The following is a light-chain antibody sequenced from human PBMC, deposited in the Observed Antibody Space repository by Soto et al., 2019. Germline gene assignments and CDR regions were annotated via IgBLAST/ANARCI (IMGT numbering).Light chain of an antibody. CDR1: NSDVGAYNY. CDR2: DVS. V-gene: IGLV2-11*01. J-gene: IGLJ1*01. Sequence: QSALTQPRSVSGSPGQAVTLSCTGTNSDVGAYNYVSWYRQHPDKAPKLIIYDVSKRPSGVPDRFSGSKSGNTASLTISGLQAEDEADYFCSSFAGSYTHVFGTGTKLTVL. CDR3: SSFAGSYTHV.